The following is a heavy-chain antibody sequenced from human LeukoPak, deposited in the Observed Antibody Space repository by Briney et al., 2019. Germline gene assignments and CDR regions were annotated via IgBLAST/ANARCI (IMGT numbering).Heavy chain of an antibody. V-gene: IGHV3-30-3*01. CDR3: AKDQGHIVVVPAASYYYYYGMDV. CDR2: ISYDGSNK. Sequence: PGGSLRLSCAASGFTFSSYAMHWVRQAPGKGLEWVAVISYDGSNKYYADSVKGRFTISRDNSKNTLYLQMNSLRAEDTAVYYCAKDQGHIVVVPAASYYYYYGMDVWGQGTTVTVSS. D-gene: IGHD2-2*01. J-gene: IGHJ6*02. CDR1: GFTFSSYA.